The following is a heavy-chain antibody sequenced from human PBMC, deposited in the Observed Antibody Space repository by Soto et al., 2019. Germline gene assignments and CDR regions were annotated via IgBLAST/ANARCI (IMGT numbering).Heavy chain of an antibody. D-gene: IGHD1-7*01. CDR1: GGIFHGYG. Sequence: QEQLVESGGGVVQPGTSLRLSCAVPGGIFHGYGMHWVRQAPGKGLEWVAIIRFDGSNEEYADSVKGRLTISRDNSKNALYLQMNGLGAEDTAVYYCARDGIGGTVFRGYLDYWGRGTVVTVSS. J-gene: IGHJ4*02. V-gene: IGHV3-33*01. CDR3: ARDGIGGTVFRGYLDY. CDR2: IRFDGSNE.